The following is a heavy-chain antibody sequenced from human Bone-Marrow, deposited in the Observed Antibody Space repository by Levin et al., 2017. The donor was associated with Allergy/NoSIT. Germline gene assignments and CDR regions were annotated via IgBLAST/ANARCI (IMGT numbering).Heavy chain of an antibody. CDR2: IYHRGGT. V-gene: IGHV4-38-2*01. CDR3: ARGNPGNYGGGIFDY. D-gene: IGHD4-17*01. Sequence: PSETLSLTRDVSGYSIRNGYYWGWIRQSPGKGLEWIGTIYHRGGTYDNPSLKSRVTISIDTSKNQFSLKLSSVTAADTAVYYCARGNPGNYGGGIFDYWSQGTLVTVSS. J-gene: IGHJ4*02. CDR1: GYSIRNGYY.